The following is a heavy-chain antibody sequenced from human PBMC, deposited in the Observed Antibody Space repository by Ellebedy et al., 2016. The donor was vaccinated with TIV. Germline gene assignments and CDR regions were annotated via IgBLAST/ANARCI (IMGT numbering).Heavy chain of an antibody. CDR3: ARRGNYLGDAFDV. J-gene: IGHJ3*01. D-gene: IGHD1-26*01. V-gene: IGHV3-48*02. CDR1: EFTFSYYS. Sequence: GESLKISXAASEFTFSYYSMHWVRKAAGKGLEWISYIVGTGTTTYYADSVKGRFTISRDNSKNSLFLQMNSLRDDDPAVYYCARRGNYLGDAFDVWGQGAMVIVSS. CDR2: IVGTGTTT.